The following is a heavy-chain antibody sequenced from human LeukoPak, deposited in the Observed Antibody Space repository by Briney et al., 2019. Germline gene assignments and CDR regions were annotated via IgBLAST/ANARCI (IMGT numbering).Heavy chain of an antibody. Sequence: PSETLSLTCTVSGGSISSYYWSWIRQPPGKGLEWIGYIYYSGSTNYNPSLKSRVTISVDTSKNQFSLKLSSVTAADTAVYYCARDRLTGPPQGVWGKGTTVTVSS. D-gene: IGHD3-9*01. CDR2: IYYSGST. J-gene: IGHJ6*04. CDR1: GGSISSYY. V-gene: IGHV4-59*01. CDR3: ARDRLTGPPQGV.